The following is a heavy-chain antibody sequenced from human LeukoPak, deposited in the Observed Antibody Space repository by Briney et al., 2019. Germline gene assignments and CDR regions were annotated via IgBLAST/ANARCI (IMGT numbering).Heavy chain of an antibody. Sequence: SGPTSVKPTQTLTLTCTFSGFSLNTRGMGVGWIRQPPGKVLEWLALIYWDDDKRYSPSLKSRLTITKDTSKNQVVLTMTNVDPVDTATYYCAHKVEVGVNTRYFQHWGQGTLVTVSS. CDR1: GFSLNTRGMG. D-gene: IGHD1-26*01. CDR3: AHKVEVGVNTRYFQH. J-gene: IGHJ1*01. CDR2: IYWDDDK. V-gene: IGHV2-5*02.